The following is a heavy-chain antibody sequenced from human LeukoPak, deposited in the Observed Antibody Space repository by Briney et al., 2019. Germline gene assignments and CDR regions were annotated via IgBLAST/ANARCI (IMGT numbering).Heavy chain of an antibody. D-gene: IGHD2-2*01. J-gene: IGHJ4*02. Sequence: GRSLRLSCAASGFTFSSYAMHWVRQAPGKGLEWVAVISYVGSNKYYADSVKGRFTISRDNSKNTLYLQMNSLRAEDTAVYYCARDRGVVPAREFDYWGQGTLVTVSS. V-gene: IGHV3-30-3*01. CDR2: ISYVGSNK. CDR1: GFTFSSYA. CDR3: ARDRGVVPAREFDY.